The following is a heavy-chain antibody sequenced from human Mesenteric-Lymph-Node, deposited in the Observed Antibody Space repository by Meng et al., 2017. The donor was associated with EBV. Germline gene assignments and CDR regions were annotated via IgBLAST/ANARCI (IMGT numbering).Heavy chain of an antibody. CDR3: ARVPSIAAAGYATFNY. CDR1: GYNFTSYG. D-gene: IGHD6-13*01. J-gene: IGHJ4*02. CDR2: IGAYNGNT. V-gene: IGHV1-18*01. Sequence: QVQLVQSGAEGKKPGASVKVSCQASGYNFTSYGISWVRQAPGQGLEWMGWIGAYNGNTNYAQKVQGRVTMTTDTSTTTAYMELRSLRSDDTAVYYCARVPSIAAAGYATFNYWGQGTLVTVSS.